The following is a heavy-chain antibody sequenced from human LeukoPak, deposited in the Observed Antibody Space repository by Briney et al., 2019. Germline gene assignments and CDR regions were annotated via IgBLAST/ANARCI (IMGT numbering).Heavy chain of an antibody. D-gene: IGHD6-19*01. J-gene: IGHJ4*02. CDR3: ARDPGQQWFDFFDY. CDR2: INSDGSST. CDR1: GFTFSSYW. V-gene: IGHV3-74*01. Sequence: GGSLRLSCAASGFTFSSYWMHWVRQAPGKGLVWVSRINSDGSSTSYADSVKGRFTISRDNAKNTLYLQLSSLRAEDTAVYYCARDPGQQWFDFFDYWGQGTLVTVSS.